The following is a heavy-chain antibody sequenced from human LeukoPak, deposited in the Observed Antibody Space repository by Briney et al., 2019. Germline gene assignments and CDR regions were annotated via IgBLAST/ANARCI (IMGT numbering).Heavy chain of an antibody. J-gene: IGHJ6*03. V-gene: IGHV4-34*01. D-gene: IGHD1-26*01. CDR1: GGSFSGYY. CDR2: INHSGST. Sequence: KPSETLPLTCAVYGGSFSGYYWSWIRQPPGKGLEWIGEINHSGSTNYNPSLKSRVTISVDTSKNQFSLKLSSVTAADTAVYYCARVQRKRGIVGPTLYYMDVWGKGTTVTVSS. CDR3: ARVQRKRGIVGPTLYYMDV.